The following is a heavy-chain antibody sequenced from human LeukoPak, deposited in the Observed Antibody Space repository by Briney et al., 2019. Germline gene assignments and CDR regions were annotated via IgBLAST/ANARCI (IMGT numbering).Heavy chain of an antibody. CDR1: GYTFTSYG. CDR3: ARVDYGDYIYYYGMDV. Sequence: ASVKVSCKASGYTFTSYGISWVRQAPRQGLEWMGWISAYNGNTNYAQKLQGRVTMTTDTSTSTAYMELRSLRSDDTAVYYCARVDYGDYIYYYGMDVWGQGTTVTVSS. CDR2: ISAYNGNT. D-gene: IGHD4-17*01. V-gene: IGHV1-18*01. J-gene: IGHJ6*02.